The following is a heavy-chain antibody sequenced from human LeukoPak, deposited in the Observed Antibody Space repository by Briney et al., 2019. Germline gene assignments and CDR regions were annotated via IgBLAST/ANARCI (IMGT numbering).Heavy chain of an antibody. CDR1: GFTFSSYS. Sequence: GGSLRLSCAASGFTFSSYSMNWVRQAPGKGLEWVSSISSSSSYIYYADSVKGRFTISRDNAKNSLYLQMNSLRAEDTAVYYCAREADRNWNGLAAFDIWGQGTMVSVSS. D-gene: IGHD1-1*01. J-gene: IGHJ3*02. V-gene: IGHV3-21*01. CDR3: AREADRNWNGLAAFDI. CDR2: ISSSSSYI.